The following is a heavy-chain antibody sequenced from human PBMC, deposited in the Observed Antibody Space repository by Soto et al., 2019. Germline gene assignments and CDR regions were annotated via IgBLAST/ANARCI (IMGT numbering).Heavy chain of an antibody. J-gene: IGHJ4*02. CDR1: GFIFSNAW. CDR2: IKSEPNGGTT. D-gene: IGHD2-15*01. V-gene: IGHV3-15*01. CDR3: ATGGYHFDY. Sequence: KSGGSLRLSCEGSGFIFSNAWMNWVRQAPGKGLEWVGRIKSEPNGGTTDYAAPVKGRFTVSRDDSKRTVYLQMNSLKAEDTAVYYCATGGYHFDYWGQGTLVTVSS.